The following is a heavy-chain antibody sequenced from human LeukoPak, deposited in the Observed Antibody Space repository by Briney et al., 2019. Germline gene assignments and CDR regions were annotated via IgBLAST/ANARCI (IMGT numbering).Heavy chain of an antibody. CDR2: IKSKTDGGTT. J-gene: IGHJ4*02. Sequence: GGSLRLSCAASGFTFSNAWMSWVRQAPGKGLEWVGRIKSKTDGGTTDYAAPVKGRFTISRDDSKNTLYLQMNSLRAEDTAVYYCAREAILCLDYWGQGTLVTVSS. D-gene: IGHD2-2*01. CDR1: GFTFSNAW. CDR3: AREAILCLDY. V-gene: IGHV3-15*01.